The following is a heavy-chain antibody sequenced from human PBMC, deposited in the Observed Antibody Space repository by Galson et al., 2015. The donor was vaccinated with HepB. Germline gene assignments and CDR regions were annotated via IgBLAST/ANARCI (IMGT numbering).Heavy chain of an antibody. CDR1: GFTFSSYA. D-gene: IGHD1-26*01. CDR2: ISSNGGST. CDR3: VKQYGRELLPGYRYYFDY. Sequence: SLRLSCAASGFTFSSYAMHWVRQAPGKGLEYVSAISSNGGSTYYADSVKGRFTISRGNSKNTLYLQMSSLRAEDTAVYYCVKQYGRELLPGYRYYFDYWGQGTLVTVSS. J-gene: IGHJ4*02. V-gene: IGHV3-64D*06.